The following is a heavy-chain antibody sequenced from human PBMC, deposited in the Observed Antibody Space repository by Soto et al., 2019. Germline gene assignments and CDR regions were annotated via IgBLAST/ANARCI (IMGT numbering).Heavy chain of an antibody. CDR1: GFTFSSYS. D-gene: IGHD5-18*01. CDR3: ARDRRYSYGINDYYFDY. Sequence: GGSLRLSCAASGFTFSSYSMNWVRQAPGKGLEWVSYISSSSSTIYYADSVKGRFTISRDNAKNSLYLQMNSLRDEDTAVYYCARDRRYSYGINDYYFDYWGQGTLVTVSS. J-gene: IGHJ4*02. V-gene: IGHV3-48*02. CDR2: ISSSSSTI.